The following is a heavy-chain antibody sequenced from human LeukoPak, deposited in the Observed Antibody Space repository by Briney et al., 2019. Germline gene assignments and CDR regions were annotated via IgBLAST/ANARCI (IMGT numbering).Heavy chain of an antibody. D-gene: IGHD3-16*01. CDR2: ISFAGDIY. V-gene: IGHV3-30*04. Sequence: GGSLRLSCAASGFTFTSYAMHWVRQAPGKGLEWVAVISFAGDIYYYADSVKGRFTISRDNSRSTLYLHMNSLRAEDTAVYYCARDNDSRDPPHFDYWGQGTLVTVSS. J-gene: IGHJ4*02. CDR3: ARDNDSRDPPHFDY. CDR1: GFTFTSYA.